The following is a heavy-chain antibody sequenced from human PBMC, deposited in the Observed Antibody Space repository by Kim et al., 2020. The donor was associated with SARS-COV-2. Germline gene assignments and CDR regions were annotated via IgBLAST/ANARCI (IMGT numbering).Heavy chain of an antibody. CDR1: GFTFSSYW. Sequence: GGSLRLSCAASGFTFSSYWMHWVRQAPGKGLVWVSRINSDGSSTSYADSVKGRFTISRDNAKNTLYLQMNSLRAEDTAVYYCARGYYYDSSGIRSNWFDPWGQGTLVTVSS. CDR3: ARGYYYDSSGIRSNWFDP. CDR2: INSDGSST. D-gene: IGHD3-22*01. J-gene: IGHJ5*02. V-gene: IGHV3-74*01.